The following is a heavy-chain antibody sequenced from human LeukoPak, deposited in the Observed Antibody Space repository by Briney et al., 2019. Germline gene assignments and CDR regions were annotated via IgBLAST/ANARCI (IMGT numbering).Heavy chain of an antibody. Sequence: SETLSLTCAASGGSISSSNWWSWVRQPPGKGLEWIGEIYHSGSTNYNPSLKSRVTISVDKSKNQFSLKLSSVTAADTAVYYCARDQRTVGYYGMDVWGRGTTVTVSS. CDR1: GGSISSSNW. CDR3: ARDQRTVGYYGMDV. J-gene: IGHJ6*02. CDR2: IYHSGST. V-gene: IGHV4-4*02. D-gene: IGHD1-26*01.